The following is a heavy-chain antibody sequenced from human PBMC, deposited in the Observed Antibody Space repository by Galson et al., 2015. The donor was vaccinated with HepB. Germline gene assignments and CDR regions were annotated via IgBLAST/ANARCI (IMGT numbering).Heavy chain of an antibody. CDR2: ISYDGSNK. Sequence: SLRLSCAASGFTFSSYAMHWVRQAPGKGLEWVAVISYDGSNKYYADSVKGRFTISRDNSKNTLYLQMNSLRAEDTAAYYCASSVDCSSTSCYDYWGQGTLVTVSS. D-gene: IGHD2-2*01. CDR1: GFTFSSYA. CDR3: ASSVDCSSTSCYDY. V-gene: IGHV3-30-3*01. J-gene: IGHJ4*02.